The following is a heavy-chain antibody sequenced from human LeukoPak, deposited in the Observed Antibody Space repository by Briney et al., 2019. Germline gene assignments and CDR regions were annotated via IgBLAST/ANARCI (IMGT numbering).Heavy chain of an antibody. CDR1: GFTFSSYS. CDR2: ISGSSSTI. D-gene: IGHD3-16*02. CDR3: AREGPGYDYVWGSYRYEVLAHFDY. V-gene: IGHV3-48*01. J-gene: IGHJ4*02. Sequence: GGSLRLSCAASGFTFSSYSMNWVRQAPGKGLEWVSYISGSSSTIYYADSVKGRFTISRDNSKNALYLQMNSLRAEDTAVYYCAREGPGYDYVWGSYRYEVLAHFDYWGQGTLVTVSS.